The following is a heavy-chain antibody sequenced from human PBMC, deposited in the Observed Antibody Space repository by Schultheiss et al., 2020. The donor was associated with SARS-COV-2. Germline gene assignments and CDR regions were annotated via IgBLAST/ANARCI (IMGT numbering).Heavy chain of an antibody. CDR2: ISYDGSNK. D-gene: IGHD3-9*01. J-gene: IGHJ6*02. CDR3: ARVLRGVDYYYYGMDV. V-gene: IGHV3-30*04. CDR1: GFTFSSYA. Sequence: GGSLRLSCAASGFTFSSYAMHWVRQAPGKGLEWVAVISYDGSNKYYADSVKGRFTISRDNSKNTLYLQMNSLRAEDTAVYYCARVLRGVDYYYYGMDVWGQGTTVTVSS.